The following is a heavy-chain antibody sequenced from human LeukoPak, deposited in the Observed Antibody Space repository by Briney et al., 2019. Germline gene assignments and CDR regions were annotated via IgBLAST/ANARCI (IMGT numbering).Heavy chain of an antibody. Sequence: GGSLRLSCAASGFTFSSYSMNWVRQAPGKGLGWVSSISSSSSYIYYADSVKGRFTITGDNAKNSLYLQMNSLRAEDTAVYYCARGTDDYFDYWGQGTLVTVSS. V-gene: IGHV3-21*01. D-gene: IGHD1-1*01. CDR3: ARGTDDYFDY. CDR1: GFTFSSYS. J-gene: IGHJ4*02. CDR2: ISSSSSYI.